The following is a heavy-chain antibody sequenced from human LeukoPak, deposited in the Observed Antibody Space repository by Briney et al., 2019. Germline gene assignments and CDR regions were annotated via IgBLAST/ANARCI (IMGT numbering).Heavy chain of an antibody. CDR1: GFTFSSYA. J-gene: IGHJ4*02. V-gene: IGHV3-23*01. CDR2: ISGSGGST. CDR3: ARDMSTGLNYFDY. Sequence: PGGSLRLSCAASGFTFSSYAMSWVRQAPGKGLEWVSAISGSGGSTYYADSVKGRFTISRDNSKNSLYLQMNSLRAEDTAVYYCARDMSTGLNYFDYWGQGTLVTVSS. D-gene: IGHD1-14*01.